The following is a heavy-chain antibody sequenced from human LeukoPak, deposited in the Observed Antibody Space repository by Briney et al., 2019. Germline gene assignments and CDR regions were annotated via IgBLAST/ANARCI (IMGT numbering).Heavy chain of an antibody. CDR2: IYSGGDT. J-gene: IGHJ4*02. D-gene: IGHD1-14*01. Sequence: PGGSRRLSCAAFGFTVSSNYMSWVRQAPGKGLEWVSVIYSGGDTYYADSVEGRFTISRDSSKNTLYLQMNSLRAEDTAVYYCATLTYYFDYWGQGALVTVSS. CDR3: ATLTYYFDY. CDR1: GFTVSSNY. V-gene: IGHV3-66*02.